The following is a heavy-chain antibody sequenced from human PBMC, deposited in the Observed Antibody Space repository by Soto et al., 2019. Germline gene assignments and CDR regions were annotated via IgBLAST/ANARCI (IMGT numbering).Heavy chain of an antibody. J-gene: IGHJ4*02. CDR3: ARGGGSTKVDY. D-gene: IGHD3-16*01. CDR2: TSNSGNT. V-gene: IGHV4-31*03. Sequence: QVQLQESGPGLVKPSQTLSLTCTVSGGSLTSSGYYCSWLRQHPGEGLEWIGFTSNSGNTYYNPSLKSRATISVDPSWNQFSLNLKSVTAADTAVDYCARGGGSTKVDYCGQGTLVTVSP. CDR1: GGSLTSSGYY.